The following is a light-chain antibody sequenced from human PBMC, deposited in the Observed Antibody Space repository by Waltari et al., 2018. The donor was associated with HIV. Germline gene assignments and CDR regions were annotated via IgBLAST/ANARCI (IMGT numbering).Light chain of an antibody. CDR2: KEI. J-gene: IGLJ2*01. CDR1: ALPTQY. Sequence: SYELTQPPSVSVSPGQTARITCSADALPTQYGYWYQQRPGQAPILVIYKEIGRPSGIPERFSGSSSGTIVTLTISGVQAEDEADYYCQSTDGSGSVIFGGGTKLTVL. CDR3: QSTDGSGSVI. V-gene: IGLV3-25*03.